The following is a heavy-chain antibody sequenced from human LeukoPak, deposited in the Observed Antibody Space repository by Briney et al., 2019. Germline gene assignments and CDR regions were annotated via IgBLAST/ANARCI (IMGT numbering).Heavy chain of an antibody. CDR1: GFTFSSYG. Sequence: GGSLRLSCAASGFTFSSYGMHWVRQAPGKGLEWVAVISYDGSNKYYADSVKGRFTISRDNSKNTLYLQMNSLRAEDTAVYYCARCSSGWYCDYWGQGTLVTVSS. V-gene: IGHV3-30*03. CDR3: ARCSSGWYCDY. J-gene: IGHJ4*02. D-gene: IGHD6-19*01. CDR2: ISYDGSNK.